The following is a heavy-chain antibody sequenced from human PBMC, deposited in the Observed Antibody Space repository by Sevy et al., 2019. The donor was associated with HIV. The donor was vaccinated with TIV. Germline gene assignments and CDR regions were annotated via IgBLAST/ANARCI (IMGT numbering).Heavy chain of an antibody. Sequence: SETLSLTCTVSGGSISSSSYYWGWIRQPPGKGLEWIGSIYYSGSTYYNPSLKSRVTISVDTSKNQFSLKLSSVTAADTAVYYCARRPCRPIAVAVEGHNWFDPWGQGTLVTVSS. D-gene: IGHD6-19*01. V-gene: IGHV4-39*01. CDR2: IYYSGST. CDR3: ARRPCRPIAVAVEGHNWFDP. J-gene: IGHJ5*02. CDR1: GGSISSSSYY.